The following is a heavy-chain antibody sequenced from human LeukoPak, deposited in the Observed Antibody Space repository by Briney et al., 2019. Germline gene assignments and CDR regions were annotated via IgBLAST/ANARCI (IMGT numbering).Heavy chain of an antibody. D-gene: IGHD1-26*01. CDR1: GYTFTSYG. CDR2: ISAYNGNT. J-gene: IGHJ4*02. Sequence: ASVKVSCKASGYTFTSYGISWVRQAPGQGLEWMGWISAYNGNTNYAQKLQGRVTMTTDTSTSTAYMELRSLRSDDTAVYYCARDEGHSGSSFPLALIDYWGQGTLVTVSS. CDR3: ARDEGHSGSSFPLALIDY. V-gene: IGHV1-18*01.